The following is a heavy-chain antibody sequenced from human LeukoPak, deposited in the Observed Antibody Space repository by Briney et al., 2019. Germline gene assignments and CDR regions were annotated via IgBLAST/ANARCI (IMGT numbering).Heavy chain of an antibody. V-gene: IGHV1-18*01. CDR2: ISAYNGAT. D-gene: IGHD3-16*01. CDR1: GYTFYNYG. J-gene: IGHJ5*02. Sequence: GASVKVSCQASGYTFYNYGISWVRQAPGQGLEWMGWISAYNGATKSAQKVQGRVTMTTDTSTSTAYMELRSLRSDDTAVYYCARDVADNVWGSPSPDPWGQGTLVTVSS. CDR3: ARDVADNVWGSPSPDP.